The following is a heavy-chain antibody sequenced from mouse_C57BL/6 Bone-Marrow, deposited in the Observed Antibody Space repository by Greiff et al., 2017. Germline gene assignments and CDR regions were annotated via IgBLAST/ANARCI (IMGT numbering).Heavy chain of an antibody. D-gene: IGHD1-1*01. CDR1: GYTFTDYY. CDR3: ARKLITTVDAMDY. Sequence: VQLQQSGPELVKPGASVKISCKASGYTFTDYYMNWVKQSHGKSLEWIGDINPNNGGTSYNQKFKGKATLTVDKSSSTAYMELRSLTSEDSAVYYCARKLITTVDAMDYWGQGTSVTVSS. J-gene: IGHJ4*01. V-gene: IGHV1-26*01. CDR2: INPNNGGT.